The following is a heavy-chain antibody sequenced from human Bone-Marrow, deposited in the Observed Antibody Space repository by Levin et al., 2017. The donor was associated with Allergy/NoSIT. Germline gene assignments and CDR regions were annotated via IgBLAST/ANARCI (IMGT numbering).Heavy chain of an antibody. CDR1: GFTVSSNY. CDR2: IYSGGST. J-gene: IGHJ6*03. CDR3: ARGRGYSGYTPREDYYYYMDV. Sequence: AGGSLRLSCAASGFTVSSNYMSWVRQAPGKGLEWVSVIYSGGSTYYADSVKGRFTISRDNSKNTLYLQMNSLRAEDTAVYYCARGRGYSGYTPREDYYYYMDVWGKGTTVTVSS. V-gene: IGHV3-66*01. D-gene: IGHD5-12*01.